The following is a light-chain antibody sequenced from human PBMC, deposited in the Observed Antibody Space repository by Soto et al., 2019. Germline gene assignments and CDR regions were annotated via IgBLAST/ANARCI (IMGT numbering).Light chain of an antibody. CDR1: QGVSGS. CDR2: DAS. Sequence: EIVLTQSPATLSLSPGERATLSCRASQGVSGSLAWYQQKPGQAPRLLIYDASNRATGIPARFSGSGSGTDFTLTISSLDPEDFAVYYCQQRSHWPPYTFGQGTKLEIK. V-gene: IGKV3-11*01. J-gene: IGKJ2*01. CDR3: QQRSHWPPYT.